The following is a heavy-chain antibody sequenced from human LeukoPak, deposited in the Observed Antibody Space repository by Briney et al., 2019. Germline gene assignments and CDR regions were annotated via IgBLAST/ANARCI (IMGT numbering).Heavy chain of an antibody. Sequence: ASVKVSCKASGYTFTSYWIGWVRQMPGKGLEWMGIIYPGDSDTRYSPSFQGQVTISADKSISTAYLQWNSLKASDTAMYYCARHQTGAFDIWGQGTMVTVSS. CDR1: GYTFTSYW. V-gene: IGHV5-51*01. J-gene: IGHJ3*02. CDR3: ARHQTGAFDI. CDR2: IYPGDSDT.